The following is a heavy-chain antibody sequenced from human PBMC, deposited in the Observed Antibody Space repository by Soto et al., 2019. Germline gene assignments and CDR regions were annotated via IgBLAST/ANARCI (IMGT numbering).Heavy chain of an antibody. CDR3: TTYCTNGVCSISHGMDV. CDR1: GFTFSGSA. V-gene: IGHV3-73*01. D-gene: IGHD2-8*01. J-gene: IGHJ6*02. Sequence: GGSLRLSCAASGFTFSGSAMHWVRQASGKGLEWVGRIRSKANSYATVYAASVKGRFTISRDDSKNTAYLQMNSLKTEDTAVYYCTTYCTNGVCSISHGMDVWGQGTTVTVSS. CDR2: IRSKANSYAT.